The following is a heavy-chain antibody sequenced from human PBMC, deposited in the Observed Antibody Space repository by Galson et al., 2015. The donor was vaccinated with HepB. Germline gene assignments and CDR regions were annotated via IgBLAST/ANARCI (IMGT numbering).Heavy chain of an antibody. CDR1: GYSFTSYW. Sequence: QSGAEVKKPGESLKISCKGSGYSFTSYWISWVRQTPGKGLEWMGRIDPSDSYTKCSPSFQGHVTISADKSISTAYLQWSSLKASDTAMYYCARIYRSDAFDIWGQGTVVTVSS. CDR2: IDPSDSYT. CDR3: ARIYRSDAFDI. J-gene: IGHJ3*02. D-gene: IGHD5-12*01. V-gene: IGHV5-10-1*01.